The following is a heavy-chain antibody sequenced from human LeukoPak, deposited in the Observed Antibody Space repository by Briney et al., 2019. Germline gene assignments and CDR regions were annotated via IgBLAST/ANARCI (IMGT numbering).Heavy chain of an antibody. CDR2: IYSGGST. D-gene: IGHD3-10*01. CDR1: GFTVSSNY. Sequence: GGSLRLSCAASGFTVSSNYMSWVRQAPGKGLEWVSVIYSGGSTYYADTVKGRFTISRDNSKNTLYLQMNSLRAEDTAVYYCARDSEFYYGMDVWGQGTTVTVSS. CDR3: ARDSEFYYGMDV. V-gene: IGHV3-53*01. J-gene: IGHJ6*02.